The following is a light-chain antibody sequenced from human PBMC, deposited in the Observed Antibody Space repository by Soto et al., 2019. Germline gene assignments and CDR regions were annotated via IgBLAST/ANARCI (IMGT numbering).Light chain of an antibody. CDR1: QSFSSN. CDR3: QQYNNWPRT. J-gene: IGKJ5*01. Sequence: EIVMTQSPATLSLSPGERATLSCRASQSFSSNLAWYKQKPGQAPRLLIYGASTRATGVPARFSGSGSGTEFTLTISSLKSEDFAVYYCQQYNNWPRTFGQGTRLEIK. CDR2: GAS. V-gene: IGKV3-15*01.